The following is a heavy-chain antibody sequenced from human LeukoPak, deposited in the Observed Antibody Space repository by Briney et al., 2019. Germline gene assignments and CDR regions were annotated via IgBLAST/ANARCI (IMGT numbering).Heavy chain of an antibody. CDR3: ARDPVRYYYDSSGYDAFDI. J-gene: IGHJ3*02. CDR2: INPKNGDT. CDR1: GYIFTDYY. D-gene: IGHD3-22*01. V-gene: IGHV1-2*02. Sequence: ASVKVSCKASGYIFTDYYIHWMRQAPGQGLEWMGWINPKNGDTNYAQKFQGRVTMTRDTSISTAYMELSRLRSDDTAVYYCARDPVRYYYDSSGYDAFDIWGQGTMVTVSS.